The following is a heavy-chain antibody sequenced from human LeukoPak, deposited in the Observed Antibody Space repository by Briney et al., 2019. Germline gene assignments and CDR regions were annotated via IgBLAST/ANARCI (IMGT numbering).Heavy chain of an antibody. J-gene: IGHJ4*02. V-gene: IGHV1-69*05. Sequence: ASVKVSCKASGYTFTSYGISWVRQAPGQGLEWMGGIIPIFGTANYAQKFQGRVTITTDESTSTAYMELSSLRSEDTAVYYCARVILGAGWELRECYFDYWGQGTLVTVSS. CDR2: IIPIFGTA. D-gene: IGHD1-26*01. CDR3: ARVILGAGWELRECYFDY. CDR1: GYTFTSYG.